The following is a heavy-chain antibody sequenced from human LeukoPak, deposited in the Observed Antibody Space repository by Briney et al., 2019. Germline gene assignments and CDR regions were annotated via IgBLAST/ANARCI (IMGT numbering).Heavy chain of an antibody. CDR2: IYSDGTT. J-gene: IGHJ6*03. CDR1: GFTVTSNF. V-gene: IGHV3-66*02. CDR3: ARNSFLLRSISYYYYMDV. Sequence: PGGSLRLPCAASGFTVTSNFMTWVRQAPGKGLEWVSIIYSDGTTYYVDSVKGRFTISRDSSKNTLYLQMSSLRAEDTAVYYCARNSFLLRSISYYYYMDVWGKGTTVTVS. D-gene: IGHD2-2*01.